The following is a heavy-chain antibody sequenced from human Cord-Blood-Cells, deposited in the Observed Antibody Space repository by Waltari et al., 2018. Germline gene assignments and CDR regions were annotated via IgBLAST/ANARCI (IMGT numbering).Heavy chain of an antibody. CDR2: ISYDGSNK. V-gene: IGHV3-30*18. CDR3: AKPPGGYSSSWYVDY. J-gene: IGHJ4*02. CDR1: GFPFSSYG. D-gene: IGHD6-13*01. Sequence: QVQLVESGGGVVQPGRSLRLSCAASGFPFSSYGMHCVRPAPGKGLEWVAVISYDGSNKYYADSVKGRFTISRDNSKNTLYLQMNSLRAEDTAVYYCAKPPGGYSSSWYVDYWGQGTLVTVSS.